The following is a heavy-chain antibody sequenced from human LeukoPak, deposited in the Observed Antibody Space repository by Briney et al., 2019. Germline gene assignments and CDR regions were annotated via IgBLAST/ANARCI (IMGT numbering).Heavy chain of an antibody. J-gene: IGHJ3*02. Sequence: GGSLRLSCAASGFTFSSYEMNWVRQAPGKGLEWVSYISSSGSTIYYADSVKGRFTISRDNAKNSLYLQVNSLRAEDTAVYYCARAPDHSGYSTDAFDIWGQGTMVTVSS. CDR3: ARAPDHSGYSTDAFDI. CDR1: GFTFSSYE. CDR2: ISSSGSTI. V-gene: IGHV3-48*03. D-gene: IGHD5-12*01.